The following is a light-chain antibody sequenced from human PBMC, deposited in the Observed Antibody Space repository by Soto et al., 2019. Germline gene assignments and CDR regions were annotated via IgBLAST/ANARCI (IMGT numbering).Light chain of an antibody. CDR2: DAS. J-gene: IGKJ1*01. V-gene: IGKV1-5*01. CDR3: QQYNSYST. CDR1: QSISSW. Sequence: IQMTQSPSTLSASVGDRVTITCRASQSISSWLAWYQQKPGKAPKLLIYDASSLESGVPSRFSGSGSGTEFTLTISSLRPDDFATYYCQQYNSYSTFGQGTKVDIK.